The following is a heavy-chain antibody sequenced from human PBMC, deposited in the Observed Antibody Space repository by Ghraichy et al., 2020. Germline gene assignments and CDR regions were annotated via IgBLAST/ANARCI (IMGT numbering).Heavy chain of an antibody. Sequence: SETLSLTCTVSGGSISSYYWSWIRQPPGKGLEWIGYIYYSGSTNYNPSLKSRVTISVDTSKNQFSLKLSSVTAADTAVYYCARLRLRIAVASNNAFDIWGQGTMVTVSS. CDR1: GGSISSYY. D-gene: IGHD6-19*01. CDR3: ARLRLRIAVASNNAFDI. CDR2: IYYSGST. J-gene: IGHJ3*02. V-gene: IGHV4-59*08.